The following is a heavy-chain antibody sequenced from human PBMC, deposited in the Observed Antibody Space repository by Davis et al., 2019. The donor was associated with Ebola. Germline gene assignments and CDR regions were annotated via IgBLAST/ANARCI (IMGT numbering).Heavy chain of an antibody. J-gene: IGHJ4*02. CDR3: AANDHKSSGYSDY. D-gene: IGHD3-22*01. Sequence: ASVKVSCKASGFSFTNYGISWVRQVPGQGLEWMGWISSHSGNTMYAQKVQDRVTMTTDTSTSTTYMELRSLRSDDTAVYYCAANDHKSSGYSDYWGQGTVVSVSS. CDR2: ISSHSGNT. CDR1: GFSFTNYG. V-gene: IGHV1-18*04.